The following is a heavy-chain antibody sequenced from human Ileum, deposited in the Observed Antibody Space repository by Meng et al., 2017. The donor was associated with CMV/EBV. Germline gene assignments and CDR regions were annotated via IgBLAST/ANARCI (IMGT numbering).Heavy chain of an antibody. CDR1: GGSVSSSSHN. Sequence: SETLSLTCTVSGGSVSSSSHNWNWIRQPPGKGLEWIGYVYYSGSTFYNPSLKSRVTISLDTSKNQFSLNLRSVTAADTALYYCARIANTTGWYYFDFWCKGTLVTVSS. CDR3: ARIANTTGWYYFDF. CDR2: VYYSGST. V-gene: IGHV4-61*01. D-gene: IGHD6-19*01. J-gene: IGHJ4*02.